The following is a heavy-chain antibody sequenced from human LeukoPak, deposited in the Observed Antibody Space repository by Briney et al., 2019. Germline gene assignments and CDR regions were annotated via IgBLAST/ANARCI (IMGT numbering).Heavy chain of an antibody. D-gene: IGHD2-2*01. CDR2: ISYDGSNK. CDR1: GFTFSDYY. J-gene: IGHJ6*02. CDR3: AKDSVGVPAAIEKYYYYGMDV. V-gene: IGHV3-30*18. Sequence: GGSLRLSCAASGFTFSDYYMSWIRQAPGKGLEWVAVISYDGSNKYYADSVKGRFTISRDNSKNTLYLQMNSLRAEDTAVYYCAKDSVGVPAAIEKYYYYGMDVWGQGTTVTVSS.